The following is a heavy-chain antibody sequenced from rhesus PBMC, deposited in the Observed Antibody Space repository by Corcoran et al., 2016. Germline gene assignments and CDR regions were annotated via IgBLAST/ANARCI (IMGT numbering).Heavy chain of an antibody. CDR3: ARDGQYCTGSGCYLYFDY. CDR1: GGSISSNY. Sequence: QLQLQESGPGLVKPSETLSLTCAVSGGSISSNYWSWIRQPPGKGLEWIGRISGSGGRTDYNPSLKSRVTISTYTSKNQFSLKLSAVTTADTAVYYCARDGQYCTGSGCYLYFDYWGQGVLVTVSS. V-gene: IGHV4-173*01. D-gene: IGHD2-21*01. CDR2: ISGSGGRT. J-gene: IGHJ4*01.